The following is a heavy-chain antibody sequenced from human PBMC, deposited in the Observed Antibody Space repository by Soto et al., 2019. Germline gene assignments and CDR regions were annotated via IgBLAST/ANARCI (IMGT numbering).Heavy chain of an antibody. D-gene: IGHD2-2*01. CDR1: GGTFSSYA. CDR2: IIPIFGTA. Sequence: SVKVSCKASGGTFSSYAISWVRQAPGQGLEWMGGIIPIFGTANYAQKFQGRVTITADESTSTAYTELSSLRSEDTAVYYCARDSGYCSSTSCSSYYYYGMDVWGQGTTVTVSS. CDR3: ARDSGYCSSTSCSSYYYYGMDV. J-gene: IGHJ6*02. V-gene: IGHV1-69*13.